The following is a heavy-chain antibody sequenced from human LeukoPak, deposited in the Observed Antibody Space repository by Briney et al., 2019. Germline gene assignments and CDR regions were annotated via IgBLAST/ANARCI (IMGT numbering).Heavy chain of an antibody. Sequence: GRSLRLSCTASGFTFGDYAMSWVRQAPGKGLEWVSYISSSGTTIYYADSVKGRFTISRDNAKNSLYLQMSSLRAEDTAVYYCAKALATRHMDVWGQGTTVTVSS. J-gene: IGHJ6*02. CDR3: AKALATRHMDV. CDR2: ISSSGTTI. CDR1: GFTFGDYA. V-gene: IGHV3-48*03.